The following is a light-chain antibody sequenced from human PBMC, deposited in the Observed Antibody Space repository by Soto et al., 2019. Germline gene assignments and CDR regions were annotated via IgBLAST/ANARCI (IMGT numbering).Light chain of an antibody. CDR2: ATS. Sequence: IQMTHSPSSLSSSIVCRVTITCRASQVIRKDLGWYQQKPGKAPKLLIYATSNLQSGVPSRFSGSGSGTDFTLTISSLQPDDFATYYCQQYNTYSWTFGPGTKVDI. J-gene: IGKJ1*01. CDR1: QVIRKD. CDR3: QQYNTYSWT. V-gene: IGKV1-6*02.